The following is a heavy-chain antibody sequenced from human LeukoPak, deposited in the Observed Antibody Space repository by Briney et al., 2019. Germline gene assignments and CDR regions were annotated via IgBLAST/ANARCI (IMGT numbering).Heavy chain of an antibody. V-gene: IGHV1-69*13. D-gene: IGHD5-24*01. CDR3: ASGDEMATTEWTPVGNTIAFDY. CDR2: IIPIFGTA. Sequence: GASVKVSCTASGGTFSIYAISWVRQAPGQGLEWMGGIIPIFGTANYAQKFQGRVTITADESTSTAYMELSSLRSEDTAVYYCASGDEMATTEWTPVGNTIAFDYWGQGTLVTVSS. CDR1: GGTFSIYA. J-gene: IGHJ4*02.